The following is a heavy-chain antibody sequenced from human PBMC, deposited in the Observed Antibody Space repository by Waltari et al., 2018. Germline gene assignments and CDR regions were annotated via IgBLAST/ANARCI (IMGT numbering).Heavy chain of an antibody. CDR2: IYYRGST. V-gene: IGHV4-39*01. CDR3: ARREDFWSGSNPASKFDP. CDR1: GGSISSSSYY. D-gene: IGHD3-3*01. Sequence: QLQLQESGPGLVKPSETLSLTCPVSGGSISSSSYYWGWIRQPPGRGLEWIGSIYYRGSTYHNPSLKIRVTISVDTSKNPFSLKLSSVTAADTAVYYCARREDFWSGSNPASKFDPWGQGTLVTVSS. J-gene: IGHJ5*02.